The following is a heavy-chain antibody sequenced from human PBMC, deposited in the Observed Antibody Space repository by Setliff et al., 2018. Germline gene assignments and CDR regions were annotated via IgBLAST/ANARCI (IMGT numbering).Heavy chain of an antibody. D-gene: IGHD3-22*01. CDR1: GYTFTSYA. CDR3: ASSGWGVGGAFDY. V-gene: IGHV7-4-1*02. J-gene: IGHJ4*02. Sequence: ASVKVSCKASGYTFTSYAMNWVRQAPGQGLEWMGRINTNTGNPTYAQGFTGRFVFSLDASVSTAYLQISSLKAEDTAVYYCASSGWGVGGAFDYWGQGTLVTVSS. CDR2: INTNTGNP.